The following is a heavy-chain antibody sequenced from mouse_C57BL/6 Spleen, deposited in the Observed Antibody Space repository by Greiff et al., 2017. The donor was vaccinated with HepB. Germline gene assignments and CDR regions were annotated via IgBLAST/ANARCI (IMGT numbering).Heavy chain of an antibody. V-gene: IGHV7-3*01. Sequence: EVQVVESGGGLVQPGGSLSLSCAASGFTFTDYYMSWVRQPPGKALEWLGFIRNKANGYTTEYSASVKGRFTISRDNSQSILYLQMNALRAEDSATYYCARDIPAREGYFDYWGQGTTLTVSS. CDR2: IRNKANGYTT. CDR3: ARDIPAREGYFDY. J-gene: IGHJ2*01. CDR1: GFTFTDYY.